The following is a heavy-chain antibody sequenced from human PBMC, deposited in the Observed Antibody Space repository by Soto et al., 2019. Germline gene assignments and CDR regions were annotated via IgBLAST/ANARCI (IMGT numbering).Heavy chain of an antibody. CDR3: AKDLEGDWNYGEDGDY. CDR1: GFTFSSYA. J-gene: IGHJ4*02. D-gene: IGHD1-7*01. Sequence: EVQLLESGGGLVQPGGSLRLSCAASGFTFSSYAMSWVRQAPGKGLEWVSAISGSGGSTYYADSVKGRFTISRDNSKNTLDLQMNSLRAEDTGVYYCAKDLEGDWNYGEDGDYWGQGTLVTVSS. CDR2: ISGSGGST. V-gene: IGHV3-23*01.